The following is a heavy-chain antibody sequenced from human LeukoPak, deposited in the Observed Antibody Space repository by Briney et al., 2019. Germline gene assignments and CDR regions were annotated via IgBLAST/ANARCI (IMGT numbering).Heavy chain of an antibody. V-gene: IGHV3-74*01. Sequence: GGSLRLSCAASGFTFSSYWMHWVRQAPGKGLVWVSRINRDGSRTNYADSVKGRFTISRDNAKNTLDLQMNSLRAEDTAEYFCARDSRAVAADFDYWGQGTLVTVSS. J-gene: IGHJ4*02. D-gene: IGHD6-19*01. CDR3: ARDSRAVAADFDY. CDR1: GFTFSSYW. CDR2: INRDGSRT.